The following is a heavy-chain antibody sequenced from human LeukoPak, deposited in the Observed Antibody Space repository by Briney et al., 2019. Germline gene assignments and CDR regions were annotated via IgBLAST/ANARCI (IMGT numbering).Heavy chain of an antibody. D-gene: IGHD5-24*01. CDR1: GGSISSYY. J-gene: IGHJ3*02. V-gene: IGHV4-59*13. CDR3: ARSRGRRLQVTDAFDI. Sequence: PSETLSRTCTVSGGSISSYYLSWIRQPPGKGLEWIGYIYYSGSTNYNPSLKSRVTISVDTSKNQFSLKLSSVTAADTAVYYCARSRGRRLQVTDAFDIWGQGTMVTVSS. CDR2: IYYSGST.